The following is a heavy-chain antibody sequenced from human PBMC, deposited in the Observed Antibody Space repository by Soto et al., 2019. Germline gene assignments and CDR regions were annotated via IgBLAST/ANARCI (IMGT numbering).Heavy chain of an antibody. J-gene: IGHJ6*02. CDR1: GYTFTSYG. D-gene: IGHD5-18*01. V-gene: IGHV1-18*04. Sequence: QVQLVQSGAEVKKPGASVKVSCKASGYTFTSYGISWVRQAPGQGLEWMGWISAYNGNKNYAQKLQGRVTMTTDTSTSTAYMELRSMRSDDTAVYYCAREGLHTAMVTEYYYYGMDVWGQGTTVTVSS. CDR3: AREGLHTAMVTEYYYYGMDV. CDR2: ISAYNGNK.